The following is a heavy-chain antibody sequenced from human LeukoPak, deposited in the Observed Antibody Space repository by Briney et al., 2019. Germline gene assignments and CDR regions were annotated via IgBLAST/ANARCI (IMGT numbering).Heavy chain of an antibody. V-gene: IGHV3-23*01. CDR1: GFTFSSYA. D-gene: IGHD6-13*01. J-gene: IGHJ4*02. CDR2: ISGSGGST. Sequence: GGSLGLSCAASGFTFSSYAMSWVRQAPGKGLEWVSAISGSGGSTYYADSVKGRFTISRDNSKNTLYLQMNSLRAEDTAVYYCAKDRGLRDSSWYWGQGTLVTVSS. CDR3: AKDRGLRDSSWY.